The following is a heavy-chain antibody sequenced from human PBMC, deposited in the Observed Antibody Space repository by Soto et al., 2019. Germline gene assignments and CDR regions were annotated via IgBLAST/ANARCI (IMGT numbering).Heavy chain of an antibody. CDR3: ARSGGNYNRLHY. Sequence: GGSLRLSCEVSGFTFSDYYISWLRQAPGKGLEWISYSSNSGTFSRYADSVKGRFSISRDNTKNLLYLQMNSLRAEDTAVYYCARSGGNYNRLHYCGKGTPVTVPS. J-gene: IGHJ4*02. D-gene: IGHD1-7*01. CDR1: GFTFSDYY. V-gene: IGHV3-11*06. CDR2: SSNSGTFS.